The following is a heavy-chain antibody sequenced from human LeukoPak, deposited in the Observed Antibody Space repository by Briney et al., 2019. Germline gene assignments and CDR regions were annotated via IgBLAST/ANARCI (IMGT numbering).Heavy chain of an antibody. Sequence: PSVTLSLTCTVSGGSISSSSDYWGWIRQPPGKGLEWIGSIYYSGYTYYSPSLKSRVTISVDTSRNQFSLKLSSVTAADTAVYYCAKIRKREGEDYWGQGTLVTVSS. J-gene: IGHJ4*02. CDR2: IYYSGYT. D-gene: IGHD1-26*01. CDR1: GGSISSSSDY. V-gene: IGHV4-39*07. CDR3: AKIRKREGEDY.